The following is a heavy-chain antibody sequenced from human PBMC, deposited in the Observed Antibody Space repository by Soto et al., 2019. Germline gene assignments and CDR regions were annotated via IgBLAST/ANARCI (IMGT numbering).Heavy chain of an antibody. Sequence: EVQLVESGGGLVQPGGSLRLSCAASGFTFSSYSMNWVRQAPGKGLEWVSYISSSSSTIYYADSVKGRFTISRDNAKNSLYLQMNNQRAEDTAVYYCARGKYGSGSYYTNWFDPWGQGTLVTVSS. CDR2: ISSSSSTI. CDR3: ARGKYGSGSYYTNWFDP. V-gene: IGHV3-48*01. D-gene: IGHD3-10*01. J-gene: IGHJ5*01. CDR1: GFTFSSYS.